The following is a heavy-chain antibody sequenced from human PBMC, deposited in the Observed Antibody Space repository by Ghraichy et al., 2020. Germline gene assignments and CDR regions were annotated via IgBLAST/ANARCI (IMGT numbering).Heavy chain of an antibody. CDR1: GFTFSRYW. CDR3: ARVGCIGGSCNPPHYLDH. Sequence: GGSLRLSCAASGFTFSRYWMSWFRQTPGKGLEWVANIRQDADGIYYGDSMKGRFTISRDNAKNSLYLQMDSLGAEDTAVYYCARVGCIGGSCNPPHYLDHWGQGTLV. J-gene: IGHJ4*02. D-gene: IGHD2-15*01. CDR2: IRQDADGI. V-gene: IGHV3-7*01.